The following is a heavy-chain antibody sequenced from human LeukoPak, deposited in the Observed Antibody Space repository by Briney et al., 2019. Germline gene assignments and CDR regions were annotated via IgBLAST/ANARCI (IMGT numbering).Heavy chain of an antibody. J-gene: IGHJ6*02. D-gene: IGHD3-3*01. V-gene: IGHV4-34*01. CDR2: INHGGST. CDR3: ARGSTIFGVVIVPHAYGMDV. CDR1: GGSFSGYY. Sequence: SETLSLTCAVYGGSFSGYYWSWIRQPPGKGLVWIGEINHGGSTNNNPSLKSRVTISIDTSKNQFSLKLSSVTVADTAVYYCARGSTIFGVVIVPHAYGMDVWGQGTTVTVSS.